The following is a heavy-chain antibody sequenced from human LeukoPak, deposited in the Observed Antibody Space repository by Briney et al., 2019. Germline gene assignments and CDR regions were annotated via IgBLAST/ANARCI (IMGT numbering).Heavy chain of an antibody. D-gene: IGHD6-13*01. CDR2: IYYSGST. Sequence: SETLSLTCTVSGGSISSHYWSWIRQPPGKGLEWIGYIYYSGSTNYNPSLKSRVTISVDTSKNQFSLKLSSVTAADTAVYYCARDRPNTYSSSWYALDVWSKGTTVTVSS. CDR1: GGSISSHY. CDR3: ARDRPNTYSSSWYALDV. V-gene: IGHV4-59*11. J-gene: IGHJ6*04.